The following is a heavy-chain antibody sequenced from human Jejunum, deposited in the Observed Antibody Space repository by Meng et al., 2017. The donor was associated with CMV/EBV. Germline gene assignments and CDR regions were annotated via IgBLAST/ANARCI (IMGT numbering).Heavy chain of an antibody. CDR1: YFFTHYY. Sequence: YFFTHYYIHWVRQTPGRGLRWMGWINPNGGGTIYAQRFQGSVTMTRDTSVTTAYMEVSRLRSDDSAIYYCARVPSYGTSVYVMDVWGQGTTVTVSS. CDR3: ARVPSYGTSVYVMDV. D-gene: IGHD3-16*01. V-gene: IGHV1-2*02. CDR2: INPNGGGT. J-gene: IGHJ6*02.